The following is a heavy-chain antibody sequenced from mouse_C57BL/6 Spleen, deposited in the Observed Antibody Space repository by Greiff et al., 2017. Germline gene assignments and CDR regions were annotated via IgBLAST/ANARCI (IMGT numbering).Heavy chain of an antibody. V-gene: IGHV5-17*01. D-gene: IGHD4-1*02. Sequence: EVKLVESGGGLVKPGGSLTLSCAASGFTFSDDGMHWVRQAPEKGLEWVAYISSGSSTIYYADTVKGRFTISRDNAKNTLFLQMTSLKSEDTAVYYCARRVFQLDDAMDYWGQGTSVTVSS. CDR2: ISSGSSTI. CDR3: ARRVFQLDDAMDY. CDR1: GFTFSDDG. J-gene: IGHJ4*01.